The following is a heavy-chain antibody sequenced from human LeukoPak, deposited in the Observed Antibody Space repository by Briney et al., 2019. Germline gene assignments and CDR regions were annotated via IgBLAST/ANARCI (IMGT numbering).Heavy chain of an antibody. Sequence: GGSLRLSCAASGFTFSSYAMSWVRQAPGKGLEWVSAISCSGGSTYYADSVKGRFTISRDNSKNTLYLQMNSLRAEDTAVYYCAKPKGYSYGYLASYFDYWGQGTLVTVSS. CDR1: GFTFSSYA. CDR2: ISCSGGST. CDR3: AKPKGYSYGYLASYFDY. J-gene: IGHJ4*02. V-gene: IGHV3-23*01. D-gene: IGHD5-18*01.